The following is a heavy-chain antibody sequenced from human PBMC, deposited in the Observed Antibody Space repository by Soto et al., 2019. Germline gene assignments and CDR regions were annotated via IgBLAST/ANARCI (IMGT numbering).Heavy chain of an antibody. Sequence: SETLSLTCAVYGGSFSGHYWSWIRQPPGKGLEWIGEINHRGSTNYNPSLKSRVTISVDMSKNQFSLKLSSVTAADTAVYYCARDRVGSGSAFDYWGQGILVTVSS. V-gene: IGHV4-34*01. J-gene: IGHJ4*02. CDR3: ARDRVGSGSAFDY. D-gene: IGHD6-19*01. CDR1: GGSFSGHY. CDR2: INHRGST.